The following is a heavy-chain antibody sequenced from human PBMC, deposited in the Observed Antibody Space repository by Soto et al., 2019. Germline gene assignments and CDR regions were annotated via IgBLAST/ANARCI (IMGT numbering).Heavy chain of an antibody. CDR3: AKEIKQSGMDV. Sequence: GGSLRLSCAASGFTFSRYAMHWVRQAPGKGLEWVAVIWYDGSVKYYADSVKGRFTVSRDNSKSTLYLQMNSLRADDTAVYYCAKEIKQSGMDVSGHGTKVTVTS. CDR1: GFTFSRYA. J-gene: IGHJ6*02. V-gene: IGHV3-33*06. CDR2: IWYDGSVK.